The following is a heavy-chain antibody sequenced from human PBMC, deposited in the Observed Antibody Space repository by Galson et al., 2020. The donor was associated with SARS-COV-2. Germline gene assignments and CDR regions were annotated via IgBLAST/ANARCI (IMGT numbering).Heavy chain of an antibody. Sequence: SENLSLTRTVSASSLSVSTSYWAWIHKRTGTWPEWLGRTDTRSSTFNNPSLTSRVTISVDTYAEQFSLRLTPVTAADTAVYYCARWDHYGDKPFRFDSWGEGTLVAVAA. CDR1: ASSLSVSTSY. D-gene: IGHD4-17*01. CDR3: ARWDHYGDKPFRFDS. J-gene: IGHJ4*02. CDR2: TDTRSST. V-gene: IGHV4-39*01.